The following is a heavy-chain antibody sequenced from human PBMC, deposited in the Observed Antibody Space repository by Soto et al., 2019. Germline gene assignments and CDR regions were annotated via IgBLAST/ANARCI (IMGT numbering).Heavy chain of an antibody. CDR3: ATLIVQYYYYGMYV. CDR2: FDPEDGET. Sequence: ASVKVSCKVSGYTLTELSMHWVRQAPGKGLEWMGGFDPEDGETIYAQKFQGRVTMTEDTSTDTAYMELSSLRSEDTAVYYCATLIVQYYYYGMYVWGQGTTVTVSS. D-gene: IGHD3-22*01. CDR1: GYTLTELS. J-gene: IGHJ6*02. V-gene: IGHV1-24*01.